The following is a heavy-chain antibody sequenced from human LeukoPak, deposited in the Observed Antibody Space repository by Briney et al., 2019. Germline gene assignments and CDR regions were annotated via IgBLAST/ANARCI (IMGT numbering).Heavy chain of an antibody. Sequence: PSETLSLTCTVSGYSISSGYYWGWIRQPPEKGLEWIGSIYHSGSTYYNPSLKSRVTISVDTSKNQFSLKLSSVTAADTAVYYCARGQVVAAAGYFDYWGQGTLVTVSS. CDR3: ARGQVVAAAGYFDY. D-gene: IGHD6-13*01. CDR1: GYSISSGYY. V-gene: IGHV4-38-2*02. CDR2: IYHSGST. J-gene: IGHJ4*02.